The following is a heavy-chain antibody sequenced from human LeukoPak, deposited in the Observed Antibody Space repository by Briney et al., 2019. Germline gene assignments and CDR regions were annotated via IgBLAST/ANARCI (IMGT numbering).Heavy chain of an antibody. CDR2: IYYSGST. CDR1: GDSISSSNYY. J-gene: IGHJ5*02. V-gene: IGHV4-39*01. CDR3: VIRSTVTTLGGRFDP. Sequence: PSETLSLTCTVSGDSISSSNYYWGWIRQPPGKGLEWIGSIYYSGSTYYNPSLKSRVTISVDTSKNQFSLKLSSVTAADTAVYYCVIRSTVTTLGGRFDPWGQGTLVTVSS. D-gene: IGHD4-17*01.